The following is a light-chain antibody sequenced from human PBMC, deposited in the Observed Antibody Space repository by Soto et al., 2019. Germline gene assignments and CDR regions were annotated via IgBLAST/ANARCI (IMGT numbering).Light chain of an antibody. V-gene: IGLV1-40*01. Sequence: QLVLTQPPSVSGAPGQRVTISCTGSSSNIGAGYDVHWYQQLPGTAPKLLIYGNSNRPSGVPDRFSGSKSGTSASLAITGLQAEDEADYYCQSIDSSLSGVVFGGGTKLTVL. J-gene: IGLJ2*01. CDR3: QSIDSSLSGVV. CDR1: SSNIGAGYD. CDR2: GNS.